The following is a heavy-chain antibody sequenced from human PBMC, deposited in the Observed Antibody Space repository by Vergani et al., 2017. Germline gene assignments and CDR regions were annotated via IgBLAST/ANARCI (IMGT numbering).Heavy chain of an antibody. V-gene: IGHV4-34*01. CDR3: ARVNTETNGHLYYYYYMDV. CDR1: GWSFTCYH. Sequence: QVQLQQWGGGLLKPSETLSLTCVVNGWSFTCYHWTWIRQSPGEGLEWVGDIDHTGRPDYNPSLKSRLTMSVDKSRNQFSLTLNSVTATDTAIYFCARVNTETNGHLYYYYYMDVWGQGTAVTVS. D-gene: IGHD4-11*01. CDR2: IDHTGRP. J-gene: IGHJ6*03.